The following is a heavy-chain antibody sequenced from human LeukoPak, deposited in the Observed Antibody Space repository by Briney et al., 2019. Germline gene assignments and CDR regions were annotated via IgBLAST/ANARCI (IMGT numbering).Heavy chain of an antibody. J-gene: IGHJ4*02. CDR1: GFTFSSYA. D-gene: IGHD2-2*01. CDR3: ARVALYQLLSYYFDY. Sequence: PGGYLRLSCAASGFTFSSYAMHWVRQAPGKGLEWVAVISYDGSNKYYADSVKGRFTISRDNSKNTLYLQMNSLRAEDTAVYYCARVALYQLLSYYFDYWGQGTLVTVSS. V-gene: IGHV3-30-3*01. CDR2: ISYDGSNK.